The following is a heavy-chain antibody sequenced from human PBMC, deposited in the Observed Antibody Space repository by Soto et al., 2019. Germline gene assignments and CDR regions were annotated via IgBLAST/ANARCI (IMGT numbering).Heavy chain of an antibody. CDR2: IWYDGSNK. D-gene: IGHD3-10*01. CDR3: ARDGVAMVRGVRLIDY. Sequence: QVQLVESGGGVVQPGRSLRRSCAASGFTFSSYGMHWVRQAPGKGLEWVAVIWYDGSNKYYADSVKGRFTISRDNSKNSLYRQMSSLPAEAAAVDYCARDGVAMVRGVRLIDYWGQGSLVTVSS. CDR1: GFTFSSYG. J-gene: IGHJ4*02. V-gene: IGHV3-33*01.